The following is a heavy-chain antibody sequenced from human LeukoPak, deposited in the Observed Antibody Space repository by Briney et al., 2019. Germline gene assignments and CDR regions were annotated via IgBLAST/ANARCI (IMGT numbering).Heavy chain of an antibody. CDR3: ARDSHFCSGISCDLGWFDL. J-gene: IGHJ5*02. CDR1: GGSFSSGLHY. Sequence: SETLSLTCTVSGGSFSSGLHYWNWIRQPPGKGLEWIVYIYYRGSTYYNPSLKSRVTMSVDTSKNQFSLKLRPVTAADTAVYYCARDSHFCSGISCDLGWFDLWGQGTLVTVSS. CDR2: IYYRGST. V-gene: IGHV4-61*01. D-gene: IGHD2-2*01.